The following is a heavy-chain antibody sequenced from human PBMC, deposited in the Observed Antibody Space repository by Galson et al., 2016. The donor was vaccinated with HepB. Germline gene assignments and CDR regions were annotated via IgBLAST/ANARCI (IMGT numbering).Heavy chain of an antibody. CDR2: SRNKANSYTT. D-gene: IGHD2-2*01. CDR3: ARGGAGCTSTSCSGNYYYSMDV. V-gene: IGHV3-72*01. J-gene: IGHJ6*03. Sequence: SLRLSCAVSGFTFSDHYMDWVRQAPGKGLEWVGRSRNKANSYTTEYAASVEGRFTLSRDDSKNSLYLQMNSLKTEDTAVYYCARGGAGCTSTSCSGNYYYSMDVWGKGTTVTVSS. CDR1: GFTFSDHY.